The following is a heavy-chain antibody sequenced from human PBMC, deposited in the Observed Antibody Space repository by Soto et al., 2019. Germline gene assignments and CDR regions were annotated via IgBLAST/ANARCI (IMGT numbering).Heavy chain of an antibody. CDR2: IYSNGGT. J-gene: IGHJ6*02. CDR3: ARQGFGTIHGLVDV. CDR1: GGSVSSNSYS. V-gene: IGHV4-61*05. Sequence: SETLSLTCTVSGGSVSSNSYSWGWIRQSPGKGLEWIGYIYSNGGTSYNPSLKSRITISIDASKSQFSLKVNSVTAADTAVYYCARQGFGTIHGLVDVWGQGTTVTVSS. D-gene: IGHD3-10*01.